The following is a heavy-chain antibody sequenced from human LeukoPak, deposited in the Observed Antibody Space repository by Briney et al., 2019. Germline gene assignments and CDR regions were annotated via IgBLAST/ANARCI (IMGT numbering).Heavy chain of an antibody. CDR1: GYTFTSYG. V-gene: IGHV1-18*01. D-gene: IGHD6-13*01. Sequence: GASVKVSCKASGYTFTSYGISWVRQAPGQGLEWMGWISAYNGNTNYAQKLQGRVTMTTDTSTSTAYMELRSLRSDDTAVYYCARDLPPPLAAAGSIDYWGQGTLVTVSS. CDR3: ARDLPPPLAAAGSIDY. J-gene: IGHJ4*02. CDR2: ISAYNGNT.